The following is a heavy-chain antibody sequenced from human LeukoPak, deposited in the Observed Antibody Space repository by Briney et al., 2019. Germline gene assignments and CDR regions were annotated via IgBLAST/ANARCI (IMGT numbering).Heavy chain of an antibody. Sequence: ASVKVSCKASGYTFTSYDINWVRQATGQGLEGMGWMNPNSGNTGYAQKFQGRVTMTRNTSISPAYMELSSLRSEDTAVYYCARRPIVATGAWFDPWGQGTLVTVSS. CDR3: ARRPIVATGAWFDP. CDR2: MNPNSGNT. CDR1: GYTFTSYD. J-gene: IGHJ5*02. D-gene: IGHD5-12*01. V-gene: IGHV1-8*01.